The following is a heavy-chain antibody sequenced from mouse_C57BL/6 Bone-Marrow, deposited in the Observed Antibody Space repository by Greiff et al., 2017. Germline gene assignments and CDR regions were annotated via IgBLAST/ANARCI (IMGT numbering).Heavy chain of an antibody. V-gene: IGHV14-4*01. Sequence: EVQLQQSGAELVRPGASVKLSCTASGFNIKDDYMHWVKQRPEQGLEWIGWIDPGNGDTEYASKFQGKATITADTSSNTAYLQLSSLTSEDTAVYYCITEPFITSVVAPYWYFDVWGTGTTVTVSS. CDR1: GFNIKDDY. CDR3: ITEPFITSVVAPYWYFDV. D-gene: IGHD1-1*01. CDR2: IDPGNGDT. J-gene: IGHJ1*03.